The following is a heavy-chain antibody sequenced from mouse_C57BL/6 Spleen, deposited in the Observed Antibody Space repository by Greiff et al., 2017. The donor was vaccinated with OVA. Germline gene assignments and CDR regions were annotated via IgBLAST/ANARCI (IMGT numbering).Heavy chain of an antibody. J-gene: IGHJ3*01. Sequence: QVQLQQSGAELVKPGASVKVSCKASGYTFTSYWMHWVKQRPGQGLEWIGRIHPSDSDTYYNQKFKGKATLSVDKSSSTAYMQLSSLTSEDSAVFYCAPMIYYGNYEAYWGQGTLVTVSA. CDR1: GYTFTSYW. V-gene: IGHV1-74*01. CDR2: IHPSDSDT. CDR3: APMIYYGNYEAY. D-gene: IGHD2-1*01.